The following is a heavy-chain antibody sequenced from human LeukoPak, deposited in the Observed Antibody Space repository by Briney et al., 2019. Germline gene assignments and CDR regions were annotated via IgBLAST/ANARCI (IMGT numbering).Heavy chain of an antibody. D-gene: IGHD5-18*01. Sequence: PSETLSLTCTVSGGSISSYYWSWIRQPAGKGLEWIGRIYTSGSTNYNPSPKSRVTMSLDTSKSQFSLKLSSVTAADTAVYYCAREQRDTAMSRGLDYWGQGTLVTVSS. V-gene: IGHV4-4*07. CDR1: GGSISSYY. CDR3: AREQRDTAMSRGLDY. CDR2: IYTSGST. J-gene: IGHJ4*02.